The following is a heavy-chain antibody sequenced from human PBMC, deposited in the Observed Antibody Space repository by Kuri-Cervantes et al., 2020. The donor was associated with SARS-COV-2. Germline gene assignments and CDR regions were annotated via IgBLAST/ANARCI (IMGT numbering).Heavy chain of an antibody. CDR3: ARGDLWFGELDYYGMDV. D-gene: IGHD3-10*01. Sequence: ASVKVSCKASGYNFTSYGISWVRQAPGQRLEWMGWINAGNGNTKYSQKFQGRVTITRDTSASTAYMELSSLRSEDTAVYYCARGDLWFGELDYYGMDVWGQGTTVTVSS. V-gene: IGHV1-3*01. CDR1: GYNFTSYG. CDR2: INAGNGNT. J-gene: IGHJ6*02.